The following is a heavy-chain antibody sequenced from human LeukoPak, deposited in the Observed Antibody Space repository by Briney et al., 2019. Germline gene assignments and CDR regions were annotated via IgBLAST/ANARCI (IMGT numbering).Heavy chain of an antibody. Sequence: PGGSLRLSCAASGFTFSSYAMHWVRQAPGKGLEWVAVVSSDGSNKYYADSVKGRFTISRDNSKNTLYLQMNSLRAEDTAVYYCTTVGQDPRPIDCWGQGTLVTVSS. J-gene: IGHJ4*02. CDR3: TTVGQDPRPIDC. D-gene: IGHD2-15*01. CDR1: GFTFSSYA. V-gene: IGHV3-30-3*01. CDR2: VSSDGSNK.